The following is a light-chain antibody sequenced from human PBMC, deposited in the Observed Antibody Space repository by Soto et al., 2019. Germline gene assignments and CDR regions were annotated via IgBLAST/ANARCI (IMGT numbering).Light chain of an antibody. Sequence: QSALTQPPSASGTPGQRVTISCSGSSSNIGTNTVNWYQQFPGSAPQLLLYNTNQRPSGVPGRFSGSKSGTSASLAISGLQSEDEADYYCAAWDGSLDVVLFGGGTQLTVL. V-gene: IGLV1-44*01. CDR2: NTN. J-gene: IGLJ2*01. CDR1: SSNIGTNT. CDR3: AAWDGSLDVVL.